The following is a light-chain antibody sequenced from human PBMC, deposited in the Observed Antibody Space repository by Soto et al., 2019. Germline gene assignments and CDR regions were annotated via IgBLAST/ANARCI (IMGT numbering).Light chain of an antibody. J-gene: IGLJ1*01. V-gene: IGLV2-11*01. Sequence: QSALTQPRSVSGSPGQSVTVSCTGTSSDVGGYDFVSWYQQHPAKAPKLVIFDVNKRPSGVPDRFSGSQSGNTASLTISGLRAEDEADYFCCSYAGSYTLYVFGTGTKLTVL. CDR1: SSDVGGYDF. CDR2: DVN. CDR3: CSYAGSYTLYV.